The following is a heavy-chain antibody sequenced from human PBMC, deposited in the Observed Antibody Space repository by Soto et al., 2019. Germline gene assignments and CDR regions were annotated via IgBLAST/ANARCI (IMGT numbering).Heavy chain of an antibody. J-gene: IGHJ4*02. CDR1: GASITSGGSY. D-gene: IGHD3-16*01. CDR2: IYYSGST. Sequence: QVRLQESGPGPMKPSQTLSLSCTVSGASITSGGSYWTWIRQQPGKGLEWLGYIYYSGSTKYNPSLESRVTMSLDTSKNLFSLRLNSVTAADTAVYYCVTNRGDYDGSFFAHWGQGTLVTVSS. V-gene: IGHV4-31*04. CDR3: VTNRGDYDGSFFAH.